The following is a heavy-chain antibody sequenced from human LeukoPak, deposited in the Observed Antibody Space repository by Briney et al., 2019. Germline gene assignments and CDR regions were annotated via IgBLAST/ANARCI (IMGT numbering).Heavy chain of an antibody. CDR2: IYYSGST. D-gene: IGHD5-24*01. V-gene: IGHV4-39*07. CDR1: GGSISSSSYY. J-gene: IGHJ4*02. Sequence: SETLSLTCTVSGGSISSSSYYWGWIRQPPGKGLEWIGSIYYSGSTYYNPSLKSRVTISVDTSKNQFSLKLSSVTAADTAVYYCARGRGIGRWDFDYWGQGTLVTVSS. CDR3: ARGRGIGRWDFDY.